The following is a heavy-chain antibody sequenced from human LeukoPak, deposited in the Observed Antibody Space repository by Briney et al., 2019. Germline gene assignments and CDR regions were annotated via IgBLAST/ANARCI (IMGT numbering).Heavy chain of an antibody. D-gene: IGHD1-14*01. CDR3: ARGYKSEPPAKYGMDV. CDR1: GFIFGSYW. CDR2: IKQDGNDR. Sequence: GGSLRLSCAGSGFIFGSYWMSWVRQAPGKGLEWVANIKQDGNDRYYVDSVKGRFTVFRDNDKNSVYLQINRLRAEDTAVYFCARGYKSEPPAKYGMDVWGRGTMVTVSS. V-gene: IGHV3-7*01. J-gene: IGHJ6*02.